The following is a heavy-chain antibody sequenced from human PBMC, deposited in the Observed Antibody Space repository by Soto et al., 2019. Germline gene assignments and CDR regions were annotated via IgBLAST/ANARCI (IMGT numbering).Heavy chain of an antibody. CDR1: GGSISSGDYY. D-gene: IGHD2-15*01. CDR2: IYYSGST. J-gene: IGHJ5*02. V-gene: IGHV4-61*05. CDR3: ATLPPRIEVTVLPIPT. Sequence: PSETLSLTCTVSGGSISSGDYYWSWIRQPPGKGLEWIGYIYYSGSTNYNPSLKSRVTISVDKSNNQFSLTLKYVTAADTAVYYCATLPPRIEVTVLPIPTWGQGTLVTVSS.